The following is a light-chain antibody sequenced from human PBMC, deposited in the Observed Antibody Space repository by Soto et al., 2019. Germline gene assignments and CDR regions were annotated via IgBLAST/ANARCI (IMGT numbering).Light chain of an antibody. J-gene: IGKJ1*01. Sequence: DIPMTQSPSTLSGSLGDRVTITCGASQTISSWLAWYQQKPGKAPKLLIYAASSLQSGVPSRFSGSVSGTDFTLTISSLQTEDFATYYCQQSYTTPRTFGQGTQVDI. CDR1: QTISSW. V-gene: IGKV1-39*01. CDR2: AAS. CDR3: QQSYTTPRT.